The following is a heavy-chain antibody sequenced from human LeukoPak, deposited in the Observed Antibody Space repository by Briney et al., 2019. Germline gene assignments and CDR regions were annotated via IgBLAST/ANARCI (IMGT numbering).Heavy chain of an antibody. J-gene: IGHJ4*02. CDR1: GFSFSGHW. CDR3: ARGPNSNWSGLDF. Sequence: GGSLRLSCTASGFSFSGHWMHWARQLPGKGLVWVSRISPTGSTTSYADSVKGRFTLSRDNAKNTLYLQVNNLRAEDTAVYYCARGPNSNWSGLDFWGQGTLLTVSS. V-gene: IGHV3-74*01. CDR2: ISPTGSTT. D-gene: IGHD6-6*01.